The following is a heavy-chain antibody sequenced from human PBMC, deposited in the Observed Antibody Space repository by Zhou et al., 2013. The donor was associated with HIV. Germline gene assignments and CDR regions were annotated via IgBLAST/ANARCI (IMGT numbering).Heavy chain of an antibody. J-gene: IGHJ4*02. Sequence: QVQLVQSGTEVKKPGASAKVSCKTSGYTFTNYYVYWLRQAPGQGLEVMGILNPKSGIVNYVERFQAKVIMTRDTSTSTVYLWLSSLTSDDTATYYCARESNASGKGRSVDFXGQGTRLIVSS. CDR1: GYTFTNYY. CDR3: ARESNASGKGRSVDF. V-gene: IGHV1-46*01. D-gene: IGHD3-10*01. CDR2: LNPKSGIV.